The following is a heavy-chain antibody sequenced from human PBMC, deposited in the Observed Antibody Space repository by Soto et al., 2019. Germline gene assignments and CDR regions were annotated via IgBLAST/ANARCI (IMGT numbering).Heavy chain of an antibody. Sequence: GGSLRLSCAASGFTFSSYWMHWARQAPGKGLVWVSRINSDGSSTSYADTVKGRFTISRDNAKNTLYLQMNSLRAEDTAVYYCARALRGSSALLFDYWGQGTLVTVSS. J-gene: IGHJ4*02. CDR2: INSDGSST. D-gene: IGHD6-6*01. CDR1: GFTFSSYW. CDR3: ARALRGSSALLFDY. V-gene: IGHV3-74*01.